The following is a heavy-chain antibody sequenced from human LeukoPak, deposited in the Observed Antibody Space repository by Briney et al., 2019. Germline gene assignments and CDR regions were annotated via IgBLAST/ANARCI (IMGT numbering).Heavy chain of an antibody. D-gene: IGHD3-22*01. Sequence: GGSLRLSCEVSGITLSNYGMSWVRKAPGKGLEWVAGISGSAGGTNYADSVKGRFTISRDNSKNTLHLQMNRLRAEDTAVYFCAKRGVVIRVILVGFHKEAYYFDSWGQGALVTVSS. J-gene: IGHJ4*02. V-gene: IGHV3-23*01. CDR2: ISGSAGGT. CDR1: GITLSNYG. CDR3: AKRGVVIRVILVGFHKEAYYFDS.